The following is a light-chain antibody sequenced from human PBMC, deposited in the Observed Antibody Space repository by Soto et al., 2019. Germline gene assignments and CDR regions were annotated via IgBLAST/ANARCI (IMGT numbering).Light chain of an antibody. J-gene: IGLJ2*01. V-gene: IGLV2-8*01. Sequence: QSALTQPPSASGSPGQSVTISCTGTSSDVGGYNFASWYQQHPGKAPKLMIYEVSERPSGVPDRFSGSKSGNTASLTVSGLQAEDEADYYCSSYAGSNIVVFGGGTKLTVL. CDR2: EVS. CDR1: SSDVGGYNF. CDR3: SSYAGSNIVV.